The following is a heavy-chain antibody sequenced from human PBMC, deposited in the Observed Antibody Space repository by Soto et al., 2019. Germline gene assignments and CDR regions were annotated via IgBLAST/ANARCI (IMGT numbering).Heavy chain of an antibody. J-gene: IGHJ6*02. CDR2: ISAYNGNT. CDR1: GYTFTSYG. Sequence: ASGKVSCKASGYTFTSYGISWLLQSPLQGLGWMGWISAYNGNTNYAQKLQGRVTMTTDTSTSTAYMELRSLRSDDTAVYYCARDRRVMTTVTMLYYGMDVWGQGTTVTVSS. D-gene: IGHD4-17*01. V-gene: IGHV1-18*04. CDR3: ARDRRVMTTVTMLYYGMDV.